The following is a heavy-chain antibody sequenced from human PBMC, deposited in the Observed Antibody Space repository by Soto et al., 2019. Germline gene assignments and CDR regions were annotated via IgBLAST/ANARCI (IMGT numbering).Heavy chain of an antibody. V-gene: IGHV3-23*01. CDR3: AKLDSGWYGGFDY. CDR1: GFTFSSYA. CDR2: ISAGGDGT. D-gene: IGHD6-19*01. Sequence: EVQLLESGGGLVQPGGSLRLSCAASGFTFSSYAMSWVRQAPGKGLEWVSSISAGGDGTYSADSVKGRITISRDNFKNKLYLEMDSLRAEDTAVYYCAKLDSGWYGGFDYWGQGTLVTVSS. J-gene: IGHJ4*02.